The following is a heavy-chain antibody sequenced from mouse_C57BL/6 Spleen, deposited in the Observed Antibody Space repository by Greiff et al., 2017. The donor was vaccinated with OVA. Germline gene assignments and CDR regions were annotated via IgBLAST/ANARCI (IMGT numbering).Heavy chain of an antibody. CDR1: GFSLTSYG. CDR3: AKPGLYDYQWYCDV. CDR2: IWGDGGT. Sequence: VKLMESGPGLVAPSQSLSITCTVSGFSLTSYGVSWVRQPPGKGLEWLGVIWGDGGTNYHSALISRLSISKDNSKSQVFLKLNSLQTDYTATYYCAKPGLYDYQWYCDVWGTGTTVTVSS. J-gene: IGHJ1*03. V-gene: IGHV2-3*01. D-gene: IGHD2-4*01.